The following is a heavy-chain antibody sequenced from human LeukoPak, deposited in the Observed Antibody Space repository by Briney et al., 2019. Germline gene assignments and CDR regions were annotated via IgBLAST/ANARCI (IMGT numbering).Heavy chain of an antibody. D-gene: IGHD3-22*01. CDR2: IRQDGSEK. J-gene: IGHJ4*02. Sequence: GGSLRLSCAASGFTFSSYWMIWVRQAPGKGLEWVANIRQDGSEKYYVASVRGRFTISRDNAKNSLYLQMNSLRREDTAVYYCARLADYDSSGYFDYWGQGTLITVSS. CDR1: GFTFSSYW. V-gene: IGHV3-7*01. CDR3: ARLADYDSSGYFDY.